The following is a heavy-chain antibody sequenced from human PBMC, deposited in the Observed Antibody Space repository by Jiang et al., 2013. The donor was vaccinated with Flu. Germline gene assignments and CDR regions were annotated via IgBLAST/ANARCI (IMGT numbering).Heavy chain of an antibody. CDR2: ISYDGSNK. J-gene: IGHJ4*02. D-gene: IGHD4-17*01. CDR1: GFTFSSYG. V-gene: IGHV3-30*03. Sequence: PGRSLRLSCAASGFTFSSYGMHWVRQAPGKGLEWVAVISYDGSNKYYADSVKGRFTISRDNSKNTLYLQMNSLRAEDTAVYYCAGPTVTWGQGTLVTVSS. CDR3: AGPTVT.